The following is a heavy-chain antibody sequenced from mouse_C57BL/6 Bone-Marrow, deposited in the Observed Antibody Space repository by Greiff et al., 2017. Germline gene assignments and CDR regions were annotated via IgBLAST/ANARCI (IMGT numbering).Heavy chain of an antibody. J-gene: IGHJ1*03. CDR2: IYPRSGNT. Sequence: QVQLQQSGAELARPGASVKLSCKASGYTFTSYGISWVKQRPGQGLEWIGEIYPRSGNTYYNEKFKGKATLTADKSSSTAYMGLRSLTSEDSAVYFCARGRGSSGYYVDWYFDVGGTGATVTVSS. CDR1: GYTFTSYG. D-gene: IGHD2-3*01. CDR3: ARGRGSSGYYVDWYFDV. V-gene: IGHV1-81*01.